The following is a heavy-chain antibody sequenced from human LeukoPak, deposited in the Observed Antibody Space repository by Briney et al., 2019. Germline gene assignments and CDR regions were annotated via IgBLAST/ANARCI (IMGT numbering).Heavy chain of an antibody. V-gene: IGHV4-39*01. J-gene: IGHJ3*02. CDR2: IYYSGST. CDR3: ARQPGSDDAFYI. Sequence: SETLSLTCTVSGGSISSSSYYWGWIRQPPGKGLEWIGSIYYSGSTYYNPSLKSRVTISVDTSKNQFSLKLSSVTAADTAVYYCARQPGSDDAFYIWDQGTIVTVSS. CDR1: GGSISSSSYY. D-gene: IGHD3-10*01.